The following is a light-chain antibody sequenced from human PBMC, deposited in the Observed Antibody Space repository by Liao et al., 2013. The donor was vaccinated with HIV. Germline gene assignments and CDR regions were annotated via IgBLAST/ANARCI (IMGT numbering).Light chain of an antibody. CDR1: KLGDKY. V-gene: IGLV3-1*01. CDR3: QVWDDSTDHFFV. Sequence: SYELTQPPSVSVSPGQTASITCSGDKLGDKYACWYQQKPGQSPVLVIYQDSKRPSGIPERFSGSNSGNTATLTISRVEAGDEADYHCQVWDDSTDHFFVFGSGTKLTVL. J-gene: IGLJ1*01. CDR2: QDS.